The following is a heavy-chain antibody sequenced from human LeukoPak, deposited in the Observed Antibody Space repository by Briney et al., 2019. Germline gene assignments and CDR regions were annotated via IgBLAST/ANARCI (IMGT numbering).Heavy chain of an antibody. V-gene: IGHV1-2*02. CDR3: AGGYRWFDP. CDR1: GYTFTSYG. J-gene: IGHJ5*02. Sequence: ASVKVSCKASGYTFTSYGISWVRQAPGQGLEWMGWINPNSGGTNYAQKFQGRVTMTRDTSISTAYMELSRLRSDDTAVYYCAGGYRWFDPWGQGTLVTVSS. D-gene: IGHD6-13*01. CDR2: INPNSGGT.